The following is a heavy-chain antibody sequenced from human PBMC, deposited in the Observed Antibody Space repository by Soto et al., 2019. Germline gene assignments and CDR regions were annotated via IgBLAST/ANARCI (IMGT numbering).Heavy chain of an antibody. J-gene: IGHJ6*02. V-gene: IGHV3-30*18. D-gene: IGHD3-10*01. CDR3: AKVEWFGEFTPYFYYYGMDV. CDR1: GFTFSNYG. CDR2: ISSDGSNK. Sequence: GGSLRLSCAASGFTFSNYGIHWVRQAPGKGLEWVALISSDGSNKYYADSVKGRFTISRDKSKNTLYLQMNSLRADDTAVYYCAKVEWFGEFTPYFYYYGMDVWGQGTTVTVSS.